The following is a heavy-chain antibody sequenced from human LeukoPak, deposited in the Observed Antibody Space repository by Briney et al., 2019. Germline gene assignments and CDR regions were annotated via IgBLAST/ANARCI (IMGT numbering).Heavy chain of an antibody. J-gene: IGHJ6*03. CDR1: GFIFSSYW. CDR2: IKQDGSET. CDR3: ARDRGGIGYYMDV. Sequence: QPGGSLRLSCAASGFIFSSYWMSWVRQAPGKGLEWVANIKQDGSETYYVDSVRGRFTFSRDNAENSVYLQMNSLRAEDTALYYCARDRGGIGYYMDVWGKGTTVTVSS. D-gene: IGHD3-16*02. V-gene: IGHV3-7*01.